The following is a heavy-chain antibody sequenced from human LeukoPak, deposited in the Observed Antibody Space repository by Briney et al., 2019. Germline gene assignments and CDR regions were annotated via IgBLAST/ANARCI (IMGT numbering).Heavy chain of an antibody. CDR1: ENTFTNYY. D-gene: IGHD4-23*01. CDR2: INPNGDLT. CDR3: ARDMSTRVTPISYAFDV. V-gene: IGHV1-46*01. J-gene: IGHJ3*01. Sequence: GASVKVSCKASENTFTNYYMHWVRQAPGQGLEWLGIINPNGDLTNYAQTFQGRVTMTRDTSTATLYMELSSLRSEDTAVYYCARDMSTRVTPISYAFDVWGQGPMVTVSS.